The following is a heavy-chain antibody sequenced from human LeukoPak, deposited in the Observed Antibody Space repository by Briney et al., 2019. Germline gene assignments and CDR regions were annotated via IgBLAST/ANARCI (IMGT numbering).Heavy chain of an antibody. CDR1: GYTFTGYY. V-gene: IGHV1-2*06. J-gene: IGHJ4*02. CDR2: INPNSGGT. CDR3: ARVPLYCSSTSCFDY. D-gene: IGHD2-2*01. Sequence: ASVKVSCKASGYTFTGYYMHWVRQAPGQGLEWMGRINPNSGGTNYAQKFQGRVTMTRDTSISTAYMELSSLRSEDTAVYYCARVPLYCSSTSCFDYWGQGTLVTVSS.